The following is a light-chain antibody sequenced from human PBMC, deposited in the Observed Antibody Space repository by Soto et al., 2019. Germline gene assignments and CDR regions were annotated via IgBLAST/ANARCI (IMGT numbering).Light chain of an antibody. V-gene: IGKV4-1*01. CDR2: WAS. CDR1: QSVLYSSNNKNY. J-gene: IGKJ4*01. CDR3: QQYYSTPLT. Sequence: DMVMTQSPDSLAVSLDERPTINCKSSQSVLYSSNNKNYLAWYQQKPGQPPKLLIYWASTRESGVPDRFSGSGSGTDFTLTISSLQAEDVAVYYCQQYYSTPLTFGGGTKVDIK.